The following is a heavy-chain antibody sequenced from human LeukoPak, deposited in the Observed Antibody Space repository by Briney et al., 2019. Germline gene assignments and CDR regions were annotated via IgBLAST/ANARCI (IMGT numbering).Heavy chain of an antibody. Sequence: ASVKVSCKASGYTFTGYYMHWVRQAPGQGLEWMGWINPNSGGTNYAQKFQGRVTMTRDTSISTAYMELSRLRSDDTAVYYCARGHDYGDYWVPVYYFDYWGQGTLVTVSS. V-gene: IGHV1-2*02. CDR1: GYTFTGYY. CDR3: ARGHDYGDYWVPVYYFDY. CDR2: INPNSGGT. J-gene: IGHJ4*02. D-gene: IGHD4-17*01.